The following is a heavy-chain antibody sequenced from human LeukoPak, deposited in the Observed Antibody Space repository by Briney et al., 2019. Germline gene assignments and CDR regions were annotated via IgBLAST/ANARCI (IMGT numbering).Heavy chain of an antibody. V-gene: IGHV3-23*01. CDR3: ARDRFGAGGVRH. D-gene: IGHD3-3*01. Sequence: GGSLRLSCAASGFTFSSYAMSWVRQAPGKGLEWVSAISGSGGSTYYADSVKGRFTISRDNAKNSLYLQMNSLRAEDTAVYYCARDRFGAGGVRHWGQGTLVTVSS. J-gene: IGHJ4*02. CDR2: ISGSGGST. CDR1: GFTFSSYA.